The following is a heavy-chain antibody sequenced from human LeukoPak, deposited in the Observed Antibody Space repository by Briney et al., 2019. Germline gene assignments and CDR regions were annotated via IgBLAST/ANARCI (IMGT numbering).Heavy chain of an antibody. Sequence: PSETLSLACTVSGGSISIYYWSWIRQPPGKGLEWIGYTYNSGSTNYNPSLKSRVTISVDTSKNQFSLKLSSVTAADTAVYYCAREWYYYDSSGSPRSAFDIWGQGTMVTASS. J-gene: IGHJ3*02. V-gene: IGHV4-59*01. CDR3: AREWYYYDSSGSPRSAFDI. CDR1: GGSISIYY. D-gene: IGHD3-22*01. CDR2: TYNSGST.